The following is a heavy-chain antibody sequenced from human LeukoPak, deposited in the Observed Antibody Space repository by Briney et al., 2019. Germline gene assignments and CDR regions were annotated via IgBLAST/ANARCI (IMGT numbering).Heavy chain of an antibody. CDR3: ARVQRDGDFADY. CDR1: GDSISSGDYY. V-gene: IGHV4-30-4*01. D-gene: IGHD4-17*01. CDR2: IYYSGST. J-gene: IGHJ4*02. Sequence: SETLSLTCTVSGDSISSGDYYWSWIRQPPGKGLEWIGYIYYSGSTYYNPSLKSRVTISLDTSKNQFSLKLSSVTAADTAVYYCARVQRDGDFADYWGQGTLVTVSS.